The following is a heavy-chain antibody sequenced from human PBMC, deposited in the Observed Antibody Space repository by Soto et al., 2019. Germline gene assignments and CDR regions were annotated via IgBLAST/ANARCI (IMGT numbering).Heavy chain of an antibody. CDR3: ARGSGYYYWDDY. Sequence: ASVKVSCKASGYTFTSYGISWVRQAPGQGLEWMGWISGYNGNTHYAQRLQGRVTITRDTSASTAYMELSSLRSEDTAVYYCARGSGYYYWDDYWGQGTLVTVSS. J-gene: IGHJ4*02. CDR1: GYTFTSYG. D-gene: IGHD3-22*01. CDR2: ISGYNGNT. V-gene: IGHV1-18*01.